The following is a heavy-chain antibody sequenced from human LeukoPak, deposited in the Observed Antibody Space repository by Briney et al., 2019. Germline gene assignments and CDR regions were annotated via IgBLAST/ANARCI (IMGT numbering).Heavy chain of an antibody. CDR1: GFTFSSYG. Sequence: PGGSLRLSCAASGFTFSSYGMHWVRQAPGKGLEWVAVISYDGSNKYYADSVKGRFTISRDNSKNTLYLQMNSLRAEDTAVYYCVFSDAEWELFHTFDYWGQGTLVTVSS. D-gene: IGHD1-26*01. V-gene: IGHV3-30*03. J-gene: IGHJ4*02. CDR3: VFSDAEWELFHTFDY. CDR2: ISYDGSNK.